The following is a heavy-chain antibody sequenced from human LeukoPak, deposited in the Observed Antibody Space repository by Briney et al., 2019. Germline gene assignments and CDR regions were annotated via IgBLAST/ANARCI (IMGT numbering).Heavy chain of an antibody. CDR2: ITGRGDAT. J-gene: IGHJ4*02. CDR3: GSYGSGSFPGY. CDR1: GFSFSSYG. Sequence: GRTLRLSCAASGFSFSSYGMNWVRQAPGEGLEWVSTITGRGDATYYADSVKGRFTISRDNSNNTLFLQMNSLRIEDTAVYYCGSYGSGSFPGYRGQGTLVTVSS. V-gene: IGHV3-23*01. D-gene: IGHD3-10*01.